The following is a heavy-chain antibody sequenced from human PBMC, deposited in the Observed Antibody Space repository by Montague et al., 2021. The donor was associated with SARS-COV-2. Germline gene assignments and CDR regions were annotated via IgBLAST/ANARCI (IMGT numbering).Heavy chain of an antibody. D-gene: IGHD3-3*01. CDR3: ARGQVTISGVLIFIPAAGHLDV. CDR1: SGSFSDYY. V-gene: IGHV4-34*01. CDR2: INHTGSA. Sequence: SETLSLTCAVYSGSFSDYYWTWIRQSPGKGLEWIGEINHTGSATYNPSLKGRATLSRDTSKNQFSLKSRSVTPADTAVYYCARGQVTISGVLIFIPAAGHLDVWGQGTSVTVSS. J-gene: IGHJ3*01.